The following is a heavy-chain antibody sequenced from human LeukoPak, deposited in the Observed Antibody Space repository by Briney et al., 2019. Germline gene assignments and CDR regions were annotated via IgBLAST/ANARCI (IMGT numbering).Heavy chain of an antibody. CDR2: IRYDGSNK. D-gene: IGHD4-11*01. V-gene: IGHV3-30*02. CDR1: GFTFSSYW. Sequence: PGGSLRLSCAASGFTFSSYWMSWVRRAPGKGLEWVALIRYDGSNKYYTDSVKGRFTISRDNSKNTLYLQMNSLRAEDTAVYYCAKDYSDAFDIWGQGAMVTVSS. J-gene: IGHJ3*02. CDR3: AKDYSDAFDI.